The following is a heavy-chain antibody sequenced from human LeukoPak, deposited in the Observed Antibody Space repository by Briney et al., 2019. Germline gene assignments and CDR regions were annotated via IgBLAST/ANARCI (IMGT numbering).Heavy chain of an antibody. Sequence: ASVKVSCKASGYTFTSYGISWVRQAPGQGLEWMGWISAYNGHTNYAQKVQGRVTMTTDTSTSTAYMEVRSLRSDDTAVYYCAREGRQGYVYFDHWGQGSLVTVSS. V-gene: IGHV1-18*01. CDR1: GYTFTSYG. CDR2: ISAYNGHT. J-gene: IGHJ4*02. CDR3: AREGRQGYVYFDH. D-gene: IGHD5-12*01.